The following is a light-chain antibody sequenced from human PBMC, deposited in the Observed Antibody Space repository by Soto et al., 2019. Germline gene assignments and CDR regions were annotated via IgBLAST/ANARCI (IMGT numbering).Light chain of an antibody. CDR1: QGFGSY. CDR3: QQLSSYPPT. V-gene: IGKV1-9*01. Sequence: DIQLTQSPSFLSASVGDRVTITCRASQGFGSYLAWYQQRPGKAPKLLIYATSTLQSGVPSRFSGSGSGTEFTLTVSSLQPEDFATYYCQQLSSYPPTIGGGTKVEIK. J-gene: IGKJ4*01. CDR2: ATS.